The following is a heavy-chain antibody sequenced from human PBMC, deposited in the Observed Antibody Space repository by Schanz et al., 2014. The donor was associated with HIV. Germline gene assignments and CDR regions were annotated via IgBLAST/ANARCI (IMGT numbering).Heavy chain of an antibody. CDR1: GFSFSDTY. V-gene: IGHV3-11*01. D-gene: IGHD3-3*01. CDR3: ARPDYDFWVDV. Sequence: QVQLVESGGGLVKPGGSLRLSCAASGFSFSDTYMTWIRQAPGKGLEWVSYISGSGNTIYYADSVMGRFTISRDNAKNSLSLQMNSLRAEDTAVYYCARPDYDFWVDVWGQGTTVIVSS. CDR2: ISGSGNTI. J-gene: IGHJ6*02.